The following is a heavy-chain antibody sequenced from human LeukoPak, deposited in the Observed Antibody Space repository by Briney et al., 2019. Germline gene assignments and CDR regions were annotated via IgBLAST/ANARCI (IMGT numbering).Heavy chain of an antibody. CDR1: GYSISSGSHY. Sequence: SETLSLTCTVSGYSISSGSHYWGWIRQPPGKGLEWIASIYYSGNTYSHPTIESRVTMSVDSSKNQFSLRLSSVTAADTAVYYCARDDTSSLYSFDPWGRGILVTVSS. CDR3: ARDDTSSLYSFDP. CDR2: IYYSGNT. J-gene: IGHJ5*02. V-gene: IGHV4-39*07. D-gene: IGHD2-21*01.